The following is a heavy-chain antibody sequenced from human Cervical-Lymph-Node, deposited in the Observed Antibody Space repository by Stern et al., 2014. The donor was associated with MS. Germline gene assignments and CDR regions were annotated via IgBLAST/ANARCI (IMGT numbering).Heavy chain of an antibody. CDR2: INPSGGST. CDR3: AREVAGHRLGMMDV. CDR1: GYTFTSYY. V-gene: IGHV1-46*01. J-gene: IGHJ6*02. Sequence: QLVQSGAEVKKPGASVQVSCKACGYTFTSYYMHWVRQAPGQGLEWMGIINPSGGSTSYAQKFQGRVTMTRDTSTNTVYMELSSLRSDDTAVYYCAREVAGHRLGMMDVWGQGTTVTVSS. D-gene: IGHD6-19*01.